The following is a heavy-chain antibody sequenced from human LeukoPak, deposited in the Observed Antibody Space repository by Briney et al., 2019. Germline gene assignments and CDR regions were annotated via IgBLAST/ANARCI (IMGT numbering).Heavy chain of an antibody. CDR3: ARDSLVGASYFDY. D-gene: IGHD1-26*01. CDR1: GFTFSSYA. V-gene: IGHV3-30-3*01. Sequence: GGSLRLSCAASGFTFSSYAMHWVRQAPGNGLEWVAVISYDGSNKYYADSVKGRFTISRDNSKNTLYLQMNSLRAEDTAVYYCARDSLVGASYFDYWGQGTLVTVSS. J-gene: IGHJ4*02. CDR2: ISYDGSNK.